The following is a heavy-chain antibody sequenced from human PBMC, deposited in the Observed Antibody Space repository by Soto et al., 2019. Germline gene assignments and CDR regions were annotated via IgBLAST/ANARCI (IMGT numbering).Heavy chain of an antibody. Sequence: LSETLSLTCTVSGGSISSYYWSWIRQPPGKGLEWIGYIYYSGSTYYNPSLKSRVTISVDTSKNQFSLKLSSVTAADTAVYYCARGKNWFDPWGQGTLVTVSS. CDR2: IYYSGST. CDR3: ARGKNWFDP. CDR1: GGSISSYY. V-gene: IGHV4-59*12. J-gene: IGHJ5*02.